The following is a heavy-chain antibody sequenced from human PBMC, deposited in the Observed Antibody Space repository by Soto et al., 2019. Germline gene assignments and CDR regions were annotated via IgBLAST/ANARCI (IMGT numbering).Heavy chain of an antibody. D-gene: IGHD3-22*01. CDR2: VYYDGRT. CDR1: GGSISTYY. Sequence: SETLSLTCTVSGGSISTYYWSWVRQPPGKGLEWIAYVYYDGRTNFNPSLKSRVAIFVDTSKDQFSLKLRSVTAADTAVYFCARGEPYYYDSRSFEYLDYFDLWGRGTPVTVSS. J-gene: IGHJ4*02. V-gene: IGHV4-59*12. CDR3: ARGEPYYYDSRSFEYLDYFDL.